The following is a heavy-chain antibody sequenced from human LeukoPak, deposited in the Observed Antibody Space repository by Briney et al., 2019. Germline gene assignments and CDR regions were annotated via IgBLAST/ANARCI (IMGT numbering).Heavy chain of an antibody. CDR1: GYTFTSYA. D-gene: IGHD6-13*01. J-gene: IGHJ4*02. CDR3: ARDRRGYSSPPSFDY. Sequence: GASVKVSCKASGYTFTSYAMNWVRQAPGQGLEWMGWINTNTGNPTYAQGFTGRFVFSLDTSVSTAYLQISSLKAEDTAVYYCARDRRGYSSPPSFDYWGREPWSPSPQ. CDR2: INTNTGNP. V-gene: IGHV7-4-1*02.